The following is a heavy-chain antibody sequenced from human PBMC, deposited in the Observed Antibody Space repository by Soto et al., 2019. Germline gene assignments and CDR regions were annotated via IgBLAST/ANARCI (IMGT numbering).Heavy chain of an antibody. Sequence: LRLSCAASGFTFSSYGMHWVRQAPGKGLEWVALISYDGSKKYYADSVKGRITISRDNSKNTLYLQMNSLRAEDTAVYYCAKDRGIQMKYYYYYGMDVWGQGTTVTVSS. J-gene: IGHJ6*02. V-gene: IGHV3-30*18. CDR3: AKDRGIQMKYYYYYGMDV. CDR2: ISYDGSKK. CDR1: GFTFSSYG. D-gene: IGHD5-18*01.